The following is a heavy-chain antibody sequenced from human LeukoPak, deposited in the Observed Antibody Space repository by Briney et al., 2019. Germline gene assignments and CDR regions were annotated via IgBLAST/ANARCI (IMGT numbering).Heavy chain of an antibody. D-gene: IGHD2-15*01. CDR1: GGSISSYY. Sequence: SETLSLTCTVSGGSISSYYWSWIRQPPGKGLEWIGYIYYSGSTNYNPSLKSRVTISVDTSKNQFSLKLSSVTAADTAVYYCARSRYCSGGSCYQDAFDVWGQGTMVTVSS. V-gene: IGHV4-59*08. CDR2: IYYSGST. CDR3: ARSRYCSGGSCYQDAFDV. J-gene: IGHJ3*01.